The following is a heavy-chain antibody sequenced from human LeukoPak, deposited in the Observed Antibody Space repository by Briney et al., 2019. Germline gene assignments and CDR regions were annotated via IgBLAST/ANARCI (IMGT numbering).Heavy chain of an antibody. J-gene: IGHJ4*02. Sequence: GGSLRLSCAASGFTFSDYYMSWIRQAPGKGLEWVSYISSSGSTIYYADSVKGRFTISRDNAKNSLYLQMNSLRAEDTALYYCAKENSGWSFDYWGQGTLVTVSS. D-gene: IGHD6-19*01. V-gene: IGHV3-11*01. CDR2: ISSSGSTI. CDR1: GFTFSDYY. CDR3: AKENSGWSFDY.